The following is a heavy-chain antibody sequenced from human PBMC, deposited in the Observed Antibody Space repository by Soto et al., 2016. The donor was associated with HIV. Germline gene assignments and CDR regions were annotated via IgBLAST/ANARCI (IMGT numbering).Heavy chain of an antibody. V-gene: IGHV3-66*01. J-gene: IGHJ4*02. CDR1: GFTVSSNY. D-gene: IGHD1-26*01. Sequence: EVQLVESGGGLVQPGGSLRLSCAASGFTVSSNYMSWVRQAPGKGLEWVSVIYSGGSTYYADSVKGRFTISRDNSKNTLYLQMNSLRAEDTAVYYCARDVYSGSYSERYFDYWGQGTLVTVSS. CDR3: ARDVYSGSYSERYFDY. CDR2: IYSGGST.